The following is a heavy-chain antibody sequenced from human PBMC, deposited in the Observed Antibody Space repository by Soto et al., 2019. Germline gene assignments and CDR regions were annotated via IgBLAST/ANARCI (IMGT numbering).Heavy chain of an antibody. CDR1: GGTFSSYA. J-gene: IGHJ5*02. Sequence: ASVKVSCKASGGTFSSYAISWVRQAPGQGLEWMGGIIPIFGTANYAQKFQGRVTITADESTSTAYMELSSLRSEDTAVYYCARDATWPDYDILTGRRGYWFDPWGQGTLVTVSS. CDR3: ARDATWPDYDILTGRRGYWFDP. CDR2: IIPIFGTA. V-gene: IGHV1-69*13. D-gene: IGHD3-9*01.